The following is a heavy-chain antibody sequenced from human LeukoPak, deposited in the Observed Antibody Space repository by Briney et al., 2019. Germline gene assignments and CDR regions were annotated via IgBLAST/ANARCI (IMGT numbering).Heavy chain of an antibody. Sequence: SETPSLTCTVSGGSISSYYWSWIRQPPGKGLEWIGYIYYSGSTNYNPSLKSRVTISVDTSKNQFSLKLSSVTAADTAVYYCARGPIAAAGAHYFDYWGQGTLVTVSS. J-gene: IGHJ4*02. CDR3: ARGPIAAAGAHYFDY. V-gene: IGHV4-59*01. CDR1: GGSISSYY. D-gene: IGHD6-13*01. CDR2: IYYSGST.